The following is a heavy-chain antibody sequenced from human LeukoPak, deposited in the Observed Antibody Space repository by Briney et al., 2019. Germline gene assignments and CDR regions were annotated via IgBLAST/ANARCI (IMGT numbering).Heavy chain of an antibody. J-gene: IGHJ4*02. CDR2: IYYSGST. CDR3: AREKAPYTSDY. V-gene: IGHV4-59*01. CDR1: GGSFSGYY. Sequence: SETLSLTCAVDGGSFSGYYWSWIRQPPGKGLEWIGYIYYSGSTNYNPSLKSRVTISVDTSKNQFSLKLSSVTAADTAVYYCAREKAPYTSDYWGQGTQVTVSS.